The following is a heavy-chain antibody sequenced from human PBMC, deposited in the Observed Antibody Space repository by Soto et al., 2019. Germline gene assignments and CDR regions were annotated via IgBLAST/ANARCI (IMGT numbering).Heavy chain of an antibody. CDR3: ARHYPTYDFDSSGYYPHFDY. CDR1: GGSISSRSYY. D-gene: IGHD3-22*01. Sequence: QLQLLESGPGLVKPSETLSLTCSVSGGSISSRSYYLGWIRQPPGKGLEWIATIYYGGSTYHNPSLPSRVTMSVDTSKSLFTLRLSSVTAADTAVYSCARHYPTYDFDSSGYYPHFDYWGQGTLVTVSS. V-gene: IGHV4-39*01. J-gene: IGHJ4*02. CDR2: IYYGGST.